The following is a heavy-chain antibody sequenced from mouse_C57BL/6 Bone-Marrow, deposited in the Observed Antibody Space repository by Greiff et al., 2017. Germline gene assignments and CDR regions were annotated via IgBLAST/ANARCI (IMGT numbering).Heavy chain of an antibody. V-gene: IGHV1-55*01. CDR2: IYPGSGST. J-gene: IGHJ4*01. D-gene: IGHD2-3*01. CDR3: ARWLLGAMDY. Sequence: VQLQQPGAELVKPGASVKMSCKASGYTFTSYWLTWVKQRPGQGLGWIGDIYPGSGSTNYNEKFKCTATLPGDTSSRTAYMPLSSLTSEDSAVYYCARWLLGAMDYWGQGASVTVSS. CDR1: GYTFTSYW.